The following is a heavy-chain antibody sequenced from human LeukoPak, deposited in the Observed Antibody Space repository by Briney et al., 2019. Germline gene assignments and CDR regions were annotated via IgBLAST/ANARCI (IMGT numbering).Heavy chain of an antibody. CDR3: ARGSQRGGNSD. CDR1: GYTFSNYD. D-gene: IGHD4-23*01. J-gene: IGHJ4*02. V-gene: IGHV1-8*02. CDR2: MRPNSDNT. Sequence: AASVKVSCKASGYTFSNYDINWVRQAPGQGLEWMGWMRPNSDNTVYAQKFQGRLTMTTNTSINTAYMELNSLTSEDTAVYYCARGSQRGGNSDWGQGTLVTVSS.